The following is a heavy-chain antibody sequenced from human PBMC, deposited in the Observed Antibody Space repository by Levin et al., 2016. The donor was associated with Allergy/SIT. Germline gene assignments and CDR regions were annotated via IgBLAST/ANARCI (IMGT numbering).Heavy chain of an antibody. Sequence: GESLKISCAASGFTFSSYAMSWVRQAPGKGLEWVSAISGSGGSTYYADSVKGRFTISRDNSKNTLYLQMNSLRAEDTAVYYCAKDLGGFVVVVAATNWGQGTLVTVSS. CDR1: GFTFSSYA. D-gene: IGHD2-15*01. V-gene: IGHV3-23*01. J-gene: IGHJ4*02. CDR3: AKDLGGFVVVVAATN. CDR2: ISGSGGST.